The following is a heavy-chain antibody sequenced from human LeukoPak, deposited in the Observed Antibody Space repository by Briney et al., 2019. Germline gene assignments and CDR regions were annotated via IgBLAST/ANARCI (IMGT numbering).Heavy chain of an antibody. CDR2: IKWNGETR. J-gene: IGHJ2*01. D-gene: IGHD3-16*01. V-gene: IGHV3-20*04. CDR3: ARRGSYLFWYLDL. CDR1: GFTFEDCG. Sequence: PGGSLRLSCAASGFTFEDCGMSWVRQVPGKGLEWVSDIKWNGETRNYADSVKGRFSVSRDNVKNSLYLQMNSLRGDDTAFYYCARRGSYLFWYLDLWGRGTLVTVSS.